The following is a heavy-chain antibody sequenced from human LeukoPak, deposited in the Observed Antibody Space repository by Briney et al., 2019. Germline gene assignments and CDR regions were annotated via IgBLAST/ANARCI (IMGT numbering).Heavy chain of an antibody. J-gene: IGHJ5*02. D-gene: IGHD6-13*01. CDR2: ISDSDSST. CDR1: GFTFSSYA. Sequence: PGGSLRLSCAASGFTFSSYAMSWVRQAPGKGLEWVSAISDSDSSTFYADSVKGRFTISRDNAKNSLYLQMNSLRAEDTALYYCAKGTSPSIAAAGTENWFDPWGQGTLVTVSS. V-gene: IGHV3-23*01. CDR3: AKGTSPSIAAAGTENWFDP.